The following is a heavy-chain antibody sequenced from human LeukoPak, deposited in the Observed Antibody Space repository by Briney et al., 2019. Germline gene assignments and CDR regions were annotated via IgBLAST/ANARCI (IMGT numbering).Heavy chain of an antibody. J-gene: IGHJ4*02. V-gene: IGHV3-30-3*02. Sequence: GGSLRLSCAASGFTFGSHTMHWVRQAPGKGLEWVAVISYDGGNKYYADSVKGRFTISRDNSKNTLYLQMNSLRVDDTAVYYCAKWGKRGGDSSGYYLIFDYWGQGTLVTVSS. CDR3: AKWGKRGGDSSGYYLIFDY. D-gene: IGHD3-22*01. CDR1: GFTFGSHT. CDR2: ISYDGGNK.